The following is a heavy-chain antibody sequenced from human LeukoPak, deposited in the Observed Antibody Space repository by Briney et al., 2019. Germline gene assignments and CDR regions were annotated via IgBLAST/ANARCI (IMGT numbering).Heavy chain of an antibody. V-gene: IGHV4-59*01. J-gene: IGHJ4*02. CDR2: IYNSGSS. CDR1: GGSISTYF. Sequence: SETLTLTCTVSGGSISTYFWSWIRQPPGQGLKGIGYIYNSGSSNYNPSLKSRVTISVDTSKNQFSLNLSSVTAADTAIHYCARDRGGGNYHFDYWGQGTLVTVSS. D-gene: IGHD1-26*01. CDR3: ARDRGGGNYHFDY.